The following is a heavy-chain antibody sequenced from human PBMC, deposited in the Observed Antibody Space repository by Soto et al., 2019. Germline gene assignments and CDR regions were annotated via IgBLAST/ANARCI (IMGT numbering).Heavy chain of an antibody. J-gene: IGHJ6*02. V-gene: IGHV5-51*01. CDR2: IYPGDPDT. CDR3: AASIFYYGMDV. CDR1: GYTFTNYW. Sequence: GGSLKISCKGSGYTFTNYWIGWVRQMPGKGLEWMGIIYPGDPDTKYNPSFQGQFTISADKSITTTYLQWSSLKASDTAIYYCAASIFYYGMDVWGQGTTVTVSS.